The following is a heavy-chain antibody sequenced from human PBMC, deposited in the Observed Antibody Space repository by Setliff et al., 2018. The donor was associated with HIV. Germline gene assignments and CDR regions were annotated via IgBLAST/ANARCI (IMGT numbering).Heavy chain of an antibody. J-gene: IGHJ4*02. CDR2: INYSGRT. CDR3: AGDAGYKGAADY. D-gene: IGHD1-26*01. Sequence: PSETLSLTCTVSGGSINTYWSWIRQPPGKGLEWIGYINYSGRTNYNPSLKSRATISLDTSKNQFSLKLTSVTAADTAVYYCAGDAGYKGAADYWGQGTLVTVSS. CDR1: GGSINTY. V-gene: IGHV4-59*12.